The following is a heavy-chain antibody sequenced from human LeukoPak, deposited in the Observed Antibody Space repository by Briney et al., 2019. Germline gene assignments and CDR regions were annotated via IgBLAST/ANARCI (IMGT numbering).Heavy chain of an antibody. Sequence: GESLKISCKGSGYSFTSYWIGWVRQMPGKGLEWMGIIYPGDSDTRYSPSFQGQVTISADKSISTAYLQWSSLKASDTAMYYCARRRYYDYVWGSTPLGNDAFDIWGQGTMVTVSS. D-gene: IGHD3-16*01. CDR3: ARRRYYDYVWGSTPLGNDAFDI. CDR1: GYSFTSYW. CDR2: IYPGDSDT. J-gene: IGHJ3*02. V-gene: IGHV5-51*01.